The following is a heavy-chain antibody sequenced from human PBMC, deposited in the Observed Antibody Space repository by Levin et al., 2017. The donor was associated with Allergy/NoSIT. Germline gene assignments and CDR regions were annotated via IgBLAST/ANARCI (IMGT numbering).Heavy chain of an antibody. J-gene: IGHJ6*02. Sequence: GESLKISCAASGFSFSSYWMSWVRQAPGKGLQWVANMNHRGSEKYYVDSVKGRFTISRDNAKNSLFLHMNSLTAEDTAVYYCVSDDDNGDYVHANGMDVWGQGTTVTVSS. V-gene: IGHV3-7*01. CDR1: GFSFSSYW. CDR2: MNHRGSEK. CDR3: VSDDDNGDYVHANGMDV. D-gene: IGHD4-17*01.